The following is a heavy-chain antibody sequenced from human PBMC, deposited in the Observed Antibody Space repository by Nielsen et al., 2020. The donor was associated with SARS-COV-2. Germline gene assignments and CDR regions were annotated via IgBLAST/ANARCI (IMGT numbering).Heavy chain of an antibody. J-gene: IGHJ4*02. CDR3: ARPWYGDYFDY. CDR1: GFILSSYW. CDR2: INSDGSST. D-gene: IGHD4-17*01. Sequence: GEFLKISCAASGFILSSYWMHWVRQAPGKGLVWVSRINSDGSSTTYADSVKGRFTISRDNAKNTLYLQMNSLRAEDTAVYYCARPWYGDYFDYWGQGTLVTVSS. V-gene: IGHV3-74*01.